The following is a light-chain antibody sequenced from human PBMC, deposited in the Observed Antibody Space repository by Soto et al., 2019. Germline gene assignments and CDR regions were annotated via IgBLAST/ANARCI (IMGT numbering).Light chain of an antibody. Sequence: DLQMTQSPSALSASVGDRVTITCRASQTISTYLNWYQQKPGKAPKLLIYAASTLQSGVPSRFSGSGSGTDFTLTISSLQPEDFATYYCQQSLGIPYTFGQGTRLVIK. CDR3: QQSLGIPYT. CDR2: AAS. J-gene: IGKJ2*01. CDR1: QTISTY. V-gene: IGKV1-39*01.